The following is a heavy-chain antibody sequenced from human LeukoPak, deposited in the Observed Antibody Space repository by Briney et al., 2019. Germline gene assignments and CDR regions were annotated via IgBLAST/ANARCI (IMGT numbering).Heavy chain of an antibody. J-gene: IGHJ4*02. V-gene: IGHV3-33*01. CDR3: ARDIGSSGSFGYFDY. CDR1: GFTFSSYG. CDR2: IWYDGSNK. Sequence: GSLRLSCAASGFTFSSYGMHWVRQAPGKGLEWVAVIWYDGSNKYYADSVKGRFTISRDNSKNTLYLQMNSLRAEDTAVYYCARDIGSSGSFGYFDYWGQGTLVTVSS. D-gene: IGHD1-26*01.